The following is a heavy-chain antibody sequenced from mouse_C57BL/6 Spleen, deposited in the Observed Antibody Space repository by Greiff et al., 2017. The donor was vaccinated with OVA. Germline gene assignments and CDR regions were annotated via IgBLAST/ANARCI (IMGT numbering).Heavy chain of an antibody. D-gene: IGHD3-2*02. CDR3: ASPPTAQALAWCAY. J-gene: IGHJ3*01. V-gene: IGHV5-12*01. CDR2: ISNGGGST. Sequence: EVQLQESGGGLVQPGGSLKLSCAASGFTFSDYYMYWVRQTPEKRLEWVAYISNGGGSTYYPDTVKGRFTISRDNAKNTLYLQMSRLKSEDTAMYYCASPPTAQALAWCAYWGQGTLVTVSA. CDR1: GFTFSDYY.